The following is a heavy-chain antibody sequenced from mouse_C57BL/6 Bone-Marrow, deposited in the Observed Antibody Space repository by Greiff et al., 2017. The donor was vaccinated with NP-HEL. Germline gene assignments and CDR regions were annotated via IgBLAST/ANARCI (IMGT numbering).Heavy chain of an antibody. Sequence: VQLQQSGAELVKPGASVKLSCTASGFNIKDYYMHWVKQRTEQGLEWIGRIDPEDGETKYATKFQGKAPITADTSSNTSYLQLSSLTSRDTAVYYSAIGLCYAMVYWGQGTSVTVSS. CDR3: AIGLCYAMVY. CDR2: IDPEDGET. CDR1: GFNIKDYY. D-gene: IGHD3-3*01. J-gene: IGHJ4*01. V-gene: IGHV14-2*01.